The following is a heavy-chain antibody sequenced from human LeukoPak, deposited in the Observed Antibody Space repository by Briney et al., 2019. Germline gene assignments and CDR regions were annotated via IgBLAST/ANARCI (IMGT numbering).Heavy chain of an antibody. D-gene: IGHD1-26*01. CDR2: IYYSGST. Sequence: SETLSLTCTVSGGSISSYYWSWIRQPPGKGLEWIGYIYYSGSTNYNPSLKSRVTISVDTSKNQFSLKLSSVTAADTAVYYCARYSGSYWGGDWYDPWGQGTLVTVSS. CDR1: GGSISSYY. CDR3: ARYSGSYWGGDWYDP. J-gene: IGHJ5*02. V-gene: IGHV4-59*01.